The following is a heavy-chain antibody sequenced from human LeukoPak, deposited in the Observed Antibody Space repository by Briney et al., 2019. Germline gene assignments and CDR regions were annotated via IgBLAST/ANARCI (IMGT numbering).Heavy chain of an antibody. Sequence: SVKVSCKASGGTFSSYAIGWVRQAPGQGLEWMGGIIPIFGTANYAQKFQGRVTITTDESTSTAYMELSSLRSEDTAVYYCATPPPTDQQGGAFGIWGQGTMVTVSS. CDR3: ATPPPTDQQGGAFGI. J-gene: IGHJ3*02. CDR1: GGTFSSYA. D-gene: IGHD2-2*01. CDR2: IIPIFGTA. V-gene: IGHV1-69*05.